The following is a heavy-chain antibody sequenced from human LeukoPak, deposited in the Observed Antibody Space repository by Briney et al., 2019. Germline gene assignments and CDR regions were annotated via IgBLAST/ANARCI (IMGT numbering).Heavy chain of an antibody. V-gene: IGHV4-39*01. CDR3: AATLYDTSGYYPPNY. CDR2: IYYSGST. CDR1: GGSIRSSSYF. D-gene: IGHD3-22*01. Sequence: SETLSLTCNVCGGSIRSSSYFWGCIRQPPGKGLEWIGSIYYSGSTSYNPSLKSRVTISVDTSKNQFTLKLSSVTAADTAVYYCAATLYDTSGYYPPNYWGQGTLVTVSS. J-gene: IGHJ4*02.